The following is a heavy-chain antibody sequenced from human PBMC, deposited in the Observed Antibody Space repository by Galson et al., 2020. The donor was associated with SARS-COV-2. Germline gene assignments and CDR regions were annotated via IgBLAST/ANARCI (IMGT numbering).Heavy chain of an antibody. CDR1: GITFSSYA. J-gene: IGHJ4*02. CDR2: ISYDGSNK. D-gene: IGHD1-7*01. CDR3: ARDFVTGTTPGY. Sequence: QLGASLKTSCAASGITFSSYAMHWVRQAPGKGLEWVAVISYDGSNKYYADSVKGRFTISRDNSKKTLYLQMNSLRAEDTAVYYWARDFVTGTTPGYWGQGTLVTVSS. V-gene: IGHV3-30*04.